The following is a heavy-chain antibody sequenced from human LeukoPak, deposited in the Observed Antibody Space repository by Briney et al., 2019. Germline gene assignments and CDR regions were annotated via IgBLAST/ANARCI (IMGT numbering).Heavy chain of an antibody. V-gene: IGHV3-74*03. Sequence: GGSLRLSCAASGFIFSSYWMHWVRQAPGKGLVWVSRVDHGGSGTVYADSVKGRFTISRNNAKNTLYLQMNSLRAEETAVYYCVREVSGDPWHNWFDPWGQGTLVTVSS. J-gene: IGHJ5*02. CDR1: GFIFSSYW. D-gene: IGHD4-17*01. CDR2: VDHGGSGT. CDR3: VREVSGDPWHNWFDP.